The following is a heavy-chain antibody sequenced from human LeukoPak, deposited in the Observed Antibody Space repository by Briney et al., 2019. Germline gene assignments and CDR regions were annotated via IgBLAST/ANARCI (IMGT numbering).Heavy chain of an antibody. CDR2: IASDGSST. CDR1: GFTFSSYW. V-gene: IGHV3-74*01. Sequence: GGSLRLSCAASGFTFSSYWMNWVRQAPGKGLVWVSRIASDGSSTTYADSVKGRFTISRDNAKNSLYLQMNSLRAEDTAVYYCARAGGELRYAFDIWGQGTMVTVSS. J-gene: IGHJ3*02. CDR3: ARAGGELRYAFDI. D-gene: IGHD1-26*01.